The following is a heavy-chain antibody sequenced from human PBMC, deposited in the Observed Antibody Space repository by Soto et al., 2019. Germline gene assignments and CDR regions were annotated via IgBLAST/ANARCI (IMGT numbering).Heavy chain of an antibody. CDR3: ARDLSFCSGGSCYSGPAGLDY. J-gene: IGHJ4*02. V-gene: IGHV3-33*01. CDR1: GFTFSSYG. Sequence: GGSLRLSCAASGFTFSSYGMHWVRQAPGKGLEWVAVIWYDGSNKYYADSVKGRFTISRDNSKNTLYLQMNSLRAEDTAVYYCARDLSFCSGGSCYSGPAGLDYWGQGTLVTVSS. D-gene: IGHD2-15*01. CDR2: IWYDGSNK.